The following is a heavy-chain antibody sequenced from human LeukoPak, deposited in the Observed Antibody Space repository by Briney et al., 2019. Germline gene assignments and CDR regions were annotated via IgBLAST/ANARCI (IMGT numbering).Heavy chain of an antibody. D-gene: IGHD5-18*01. CDR1: GYTFTGYY. Sequence: GASVKVSCKASGYTFTGYYMHWVRQAPGQGLEWMGWINPDSGGTNYAQKFQGRVTMTRDTSISTAYMELSRLKSDDTAVYYCAKTEDTTIIARYFYYGMDVWGQGTTVTVSS. J-gene: IGHJ6*02. CDR2: INPDSGGT. CDR3: AKTEDTTIIARYFYYGMDV. V-gene: IGHV1-2*02.